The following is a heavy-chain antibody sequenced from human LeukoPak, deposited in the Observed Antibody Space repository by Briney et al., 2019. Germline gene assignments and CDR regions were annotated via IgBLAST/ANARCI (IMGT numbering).Heavy chain of an antibody. CDR1: GDTFIAYY. CDR2: INPNTGDT. D-gene: IGHD2-15*01. Sequence: ASMKVSCKAPGDTFIAYYIHWVRQAPGQGLEWMGWINPNTGDTRYGQKFQGRVTLTRDTSIRTTYMELSSLRSDDTAVYYCARDERFCNGDNHYPDLGYWGQGTLVTVSS. V-gene: IGHV1-2*02. J-gene: IGHJ4*02. CDR3: ARDERFCNGDNHYPDLGY.